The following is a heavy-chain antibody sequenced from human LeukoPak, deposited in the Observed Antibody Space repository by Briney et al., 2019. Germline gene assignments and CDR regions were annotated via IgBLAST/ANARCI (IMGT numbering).Heavy chain of an antibody. D-gene: IGHD3-22*01. CDR3: ARNGPNYYDSSGYYYGRNWFDP. Sequence: PSETLSLTCAVYGGSFSGYYWSWIRQPPGKGLEWIGYIYYSGNTNYNPSLKSRVTISVDTSKNQFSLKLSSVTAADTAVYYCARNGPNYYDSSGYYYGRNWFDPWGQGTLVTVSS. CDR2: IYYSGNT. V-gene: IGHV4-59*01. J-gene: IGHJ5*02. CDR1: GGSFSGYY.